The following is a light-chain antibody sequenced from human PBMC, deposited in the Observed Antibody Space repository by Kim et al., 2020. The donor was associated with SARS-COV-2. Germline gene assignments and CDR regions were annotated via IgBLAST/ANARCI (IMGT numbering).Light chain of an antibody. V-gene: IGKV1-5*01. CDR3: QQYDRYATWT. Sequence: APVGDRVTIAGRARQSISNWLAWYQQKPGKAPKLLIDDAFSLESGVPSRFSGGGSGTEFTLTITSLQPDDFATYYCQQYDRYATWTFGQGTKLEI. CDR2: DAF. J-gene: IGKJ1*01. CDR1: QSISNW.